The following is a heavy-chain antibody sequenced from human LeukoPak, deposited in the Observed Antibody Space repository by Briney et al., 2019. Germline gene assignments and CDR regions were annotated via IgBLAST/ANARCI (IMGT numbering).Heavy chain of an antibody. CDR1: GYTFTSYG. V-gene: IGHV1-18*01. CDR2: ISAYNGNT. Sequence: ASVKVSCKASGYTFTSYGISWVRQAPGQGLEWMGWISAYNGNTNYAQKLQGRVTMTTDTSTSTAYMEVRRLRYEKTAVDYCASRHSSSWYYFDYWGQGTLVTVSS. J-gene: IGHJ4*02. D-gene: IGHD6-13*01. CDR3: ASRHSSSWYYFDY.